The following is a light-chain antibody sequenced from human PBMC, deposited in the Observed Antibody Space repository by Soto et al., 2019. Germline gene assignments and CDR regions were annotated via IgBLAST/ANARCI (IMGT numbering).Light chain of an antibody. V-gene: IGLV1-47*01. CDR3: AAWDDSLSAHYV. J-gene: IGLJ1*01. Sequence: QSVLTQPPSASGTPGQRVTISCSGSSSNIGSNYVYWYQQLPGTAPKLLIYRNNQRPSGVPDRFSGSKSGTSASLAISGLRYEYEADYYCAAWDDSLSAHYVFGTGTKLTVL. CDR2: RNN. CDR1: SSNIGSNY.